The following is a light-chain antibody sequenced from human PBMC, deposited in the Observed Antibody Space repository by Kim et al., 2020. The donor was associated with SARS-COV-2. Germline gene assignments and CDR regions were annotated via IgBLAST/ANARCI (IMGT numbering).Light chain of an antibody. CDR2: DVS. CDR1: SGDVGYYNS. Sequence: GQSIPISCTGTSGDVGYYNSVSWYQQHPGKAPKLIIYDVSERASGISNRFSGSQSDNTASLTVSGLRAEDEAHYYCSSHTTSSTYVFGSGTQLTVL. J-gene: IGLJ7*01. CDR3: SSHTTSSTYV. V-gene: IGLV2-14*03.